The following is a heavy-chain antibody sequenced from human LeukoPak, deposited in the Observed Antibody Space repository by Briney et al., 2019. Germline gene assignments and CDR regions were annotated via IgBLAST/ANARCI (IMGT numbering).Heavy chain of an antibody. CDR1: GGSFSGYY. CDR2: INHSGST. CDR3: ASARRKDIRDY. Sequence: PSETLSLTCAVYGGSFSGYYWSWIRQLPGKGLEWIGEINHSGSTNYNPSLKSRVTISVDTSKNQFSLKLSSVTAADTAVYYCASARRKDIRDYWGQGTLVTVSS. J-gene: IGHJ4*02. V-gene: IGHV4-34*01.